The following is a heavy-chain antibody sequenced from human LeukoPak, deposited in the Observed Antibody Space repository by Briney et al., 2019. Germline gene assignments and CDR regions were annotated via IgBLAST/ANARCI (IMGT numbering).Heavy chain of an antibody. D-gene: IGHD6-19*01. CDR2: ISYDGSNK. CDR3: AKEAGIAVAGYYYYYGMDV. J-gene: IGHJ6*02. V-gene: IGHV3-30*18. CDR1: GFTFSSYG. Sequence: GRSLRLSCAASGFTFSSYGMHWVRQAPGKGLEWVAVISYDGSNKYYADSVKGRFTISRDNSKNTLYLQMNSLRAEDTAVYYCAKEAGIAVAGYYYYYGMDVWGQGTTVTVSS.